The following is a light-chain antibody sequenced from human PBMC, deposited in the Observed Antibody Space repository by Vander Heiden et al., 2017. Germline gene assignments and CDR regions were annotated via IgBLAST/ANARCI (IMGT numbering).Light chain of an antibody. Sequence: AIRMTQSPSSFSASTGDRVTITCRASQGISSYLAWYQQKPGKAPKLLIYAASTLHFGAPSRSSGSGCGTDFTLTISFLQLEDFATYSCQHNDCDHGWTFGQGTKVXIK. J-gene: IGKJ1*01. V-gene: IGKV1-8*01. CDR1: QGISSY. CDR3: QHNDCDHGWT. CDR2: AAS.